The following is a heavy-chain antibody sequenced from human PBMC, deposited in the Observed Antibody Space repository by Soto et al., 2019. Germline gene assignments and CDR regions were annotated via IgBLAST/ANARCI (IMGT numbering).Heavy chain of an antibody. J-gene: IGHJ4*02. CDR1: GGSISSGDSY. Sequence: QVQLQESGPGLVKPSQTLSLTCTVSGGSISSGDSYWSWIRQPPGKGLEWIGYIYYSGSTYYNPSLKSRVTISVDTSKNQFSLKLSPVTAADTAVYYCARRIAVAGRLTFDYWGQGTLVTVSS. CDR3: ARRIAVAGRLTFDY. CDR2: IYYSGST. V-gene: IGHV4-30-4*01. D-gene: IGHD6-19*01.